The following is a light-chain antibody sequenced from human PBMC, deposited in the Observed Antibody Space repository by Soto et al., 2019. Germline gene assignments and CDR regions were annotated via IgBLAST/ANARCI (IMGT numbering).Light chain of an antibody. CDR1: SSNIGSNT. CDR2: SNN. J-gene: IGLJ1*01. V-gene: IGLV1-44*01. Sequence: SVVTQPPSASGTPGHRVTISCSGSSSNIGSNTVNWYQQLPGTAPKLLIYSNNQRPSGVPDRFSGSKSGTSASLAISGLQSEDEADYYCAAWDDSLNGYVFGTGNKVTVL. CDR3: AAWDDSLNGYV.